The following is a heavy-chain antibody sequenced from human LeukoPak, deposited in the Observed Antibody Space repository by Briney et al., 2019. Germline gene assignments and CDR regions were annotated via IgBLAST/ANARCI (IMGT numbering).Heavy chain of an antibody. CDR3: ARGVGSWELPTPFDY. J-gene: IGHJ4*02. D-gene: IGHD1-26*01. CDR2: ISSSDGST. Sequence: PGGSLRLSCAASGFNFSNYAMTWVRQTPEKGLEWVPAISSSDGSTNYADSVRGRFTISRDNSKNTLYLQMNSLRAEDTAVYYCARGVGSWELPTPFDYWGQGTLVTVSS. CDR1: GFNFSNYA. V-gene: IGHV3-23*01.